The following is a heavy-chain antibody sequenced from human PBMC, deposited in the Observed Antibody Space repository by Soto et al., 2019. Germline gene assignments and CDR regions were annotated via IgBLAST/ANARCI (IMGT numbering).Heavy chain of an antibody. CDR3: ATSMVPFWYFDL. D-gene: IGHD3-10*01. Sequence: ASVKVSCKVSGYTLTELFMHWVRQAPGKGLEWMGGFDPEDGETIYAQKFQGRVTMTEDTSTDTAYMELSSLRSEDTAVYYCATSMVPFWYFDLWGRGTLVTVSS. CDR2: FDPEDGET. V-gene: IGHV1-24*01. CDR1: GYTLTELF. J-gene: IGHJ2*01.